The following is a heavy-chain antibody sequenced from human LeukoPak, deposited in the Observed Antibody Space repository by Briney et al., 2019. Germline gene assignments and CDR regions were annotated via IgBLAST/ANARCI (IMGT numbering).Heavy chain of an antibody. CDR2: INPNSGGI. Sequence: ASVKVSCKASGYTFIGYDIHWVRQAPGQGLEWMGSINPNSGGINYAKRFQGRVTMTRDTSISTAYIELSRLRSDDTAVYYCARLLVDAFDIWGLGTMVTVSS. CDR3: ARLLVDAFDI. D-gene: IGHD6-6*01. V-gene: IGHV1-2*02. J-gene: IGHJ3*02. CDR1: GYTFIGYD.